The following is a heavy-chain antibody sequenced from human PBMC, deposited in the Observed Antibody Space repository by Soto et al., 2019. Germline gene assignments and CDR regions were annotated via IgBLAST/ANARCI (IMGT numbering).Heavy chain of an antibody. CDR2: ISGSFAST. D-gene: IGHD3-22*01. CDR3: AKSPYYYDSSSSNY. J-gene: IGHJ4*02. V-gene: IGHV3-23*01. Sequence: GGSLRLSFAASGFTFSSYAMSWVRQAPRKGLQCASLISGSFASTYYSDFVNGRCTSSRYSSKNTLYLQKNSLRVEHTAVYYCAKSPYYYDSSSSNYVGQVTRIIVCS. CDR1: GFTFSSYA.